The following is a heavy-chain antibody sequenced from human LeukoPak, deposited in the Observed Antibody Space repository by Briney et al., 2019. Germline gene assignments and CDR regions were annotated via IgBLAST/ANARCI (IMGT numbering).Heavy chain of an antibody. J-gene: IGHJ2*01. Sequence: GGSLRLSCAASGFTFDDYGMSWVRQAPGKGLEWVSGINWNGGSTGYADSVKGRFTISRDNSKNTLYLQMNSLRAEDTAVYYCARGLVATSGWYFDLWGRGTLVTVSS. V-gene: IGHV3-20*04. CDR1: GFTFDDYG. CDR3: ARGLVATSGWYFDL. CDR2: INWNGGST. D-gene: IGHD5-12*01.